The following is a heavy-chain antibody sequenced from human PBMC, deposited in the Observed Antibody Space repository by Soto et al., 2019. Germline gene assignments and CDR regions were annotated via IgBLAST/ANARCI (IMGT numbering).Heavy chain of an antibody. D-gene: IGHD6-19*01. CDR3: APDSGWDPTPIDY. V-gene: IGHV3-23*01. Sequence: GGSLRLSCAASGFTFSSYGMTWVRQAPGKGLEWVSGISGSGDITVYADSVKGRFTISRDNSKNTLYLQMNSLRAEDTAVYYCAPDSGWDPTPIDYWGQGTLVTVSS. CDR1: GFTFSSYG. J-gene: IGHJ4*02. CDR2: ISGSGDIT.